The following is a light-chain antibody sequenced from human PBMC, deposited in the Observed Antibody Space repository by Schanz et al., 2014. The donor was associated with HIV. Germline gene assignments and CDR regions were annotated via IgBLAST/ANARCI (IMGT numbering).Light chain of an antibody. Sequence: DIQLTQSPSSLSASVGDRVTITCRVSQGLSNYLNWYRQKPGKVPKLLIYSASNLQSGVPSRFSGSGSGTDFTLTISSLQPEDVATYYGQRTYSSFGQGTKVEIK. V-gene: IGKV1-27*01. CDR2: SAS. J-gene: IGKJ1*01. CDR1: QGLSNY. CDR3: QRTYSS.